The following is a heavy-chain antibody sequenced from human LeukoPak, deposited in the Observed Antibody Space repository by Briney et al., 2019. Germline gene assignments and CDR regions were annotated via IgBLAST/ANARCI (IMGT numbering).Heavy chain of an antibody. J-gene: IGHJ4*02. D-gene: IGHD3-16*01. CDR1: GGSISSSSYY. CDR2: IYYSGST. CDR3: ARDVPGGGVNLDY. Sequence: NPSETLSLTCTVSGGSISSSSYYWGWIRQPPGKGLEWIGSIYYSGSTYYNPSLKSRVTISVDTSKNQFSLKLSSVTAADTAVYYCARDVPGGGVNLDYWGQGTLVTASS. V-gene: IGHV4-39*02.